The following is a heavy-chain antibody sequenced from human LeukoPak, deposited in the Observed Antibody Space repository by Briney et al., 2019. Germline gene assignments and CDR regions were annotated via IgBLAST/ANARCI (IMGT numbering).Heavy chain of an antibody. CDR1: GGPISGYY. D-gene: IGHD6-13*01. Sequence: SDTLSLTCTVSGGPISGYYWIWIREPPGKGLEWIGYIYDSGSTNYNPSLKSRVTISVDTSKNQFSLKLSSVTAADTAVYYCARHWETSSWYVDYWGQGTLVTVSS. CDR2: IYDSGST. J-gene: IGHJ4*02. CDR3: ARHWETSSWYVDY. V-gene: IGHV4-59*07.